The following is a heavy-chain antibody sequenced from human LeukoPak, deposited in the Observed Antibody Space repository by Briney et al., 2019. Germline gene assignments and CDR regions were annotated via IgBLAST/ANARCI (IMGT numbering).Heavy chain of an antibody. CDR3: ARLDYYDSSGLIDY. CDR2: IYDSGST. J-gene: IGHJ4*02. Sequence: PSETLSLTCTVSGGSITSRNYYWGWIRQPTGKWLEWIGTIYDSGSTYYNPSLKSRVTISVDTSKNQFPLKLNSVTAADTAVYYCARLDYYDSSGLIDYWGQGTLVIVSS. V-gene: IGHV4-39*01. D-gene: IGHD3-22*01. CDR1: GGSITSRNYY.